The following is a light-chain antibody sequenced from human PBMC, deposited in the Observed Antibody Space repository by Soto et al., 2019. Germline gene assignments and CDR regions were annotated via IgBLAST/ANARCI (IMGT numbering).Light chain of an antibody. CDR2: GVT. V-gene: IGLV2-8*02. CDR3: SSYAGSNNWV. CDR1: SSDVGGYNY. Sequence: QAVVTQPPSASRSPGQSVTISCTGTSSDVGGYNYVSWYQQHPGKAPKLMIYGVTKRPSGVPDRFSGSKSGNTASLTVSGLQAEDEAAYYCSSYAGSNNWVFGGGTKLTVL. J-gene: IGLJ3*02.